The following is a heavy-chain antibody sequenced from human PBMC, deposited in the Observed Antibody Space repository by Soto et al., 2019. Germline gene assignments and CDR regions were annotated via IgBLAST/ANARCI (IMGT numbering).Heavy chain of an antibody. CDR3: AKDLYGACWFNYFDP. D-gene: IGHD3-10*01. CDR1: GFTFSTTG. V-gene: IGHV3-30*18. J-gene: IGHJ4*02. CDR2: ISHDGGAK. Sequence: QVQLVESGGGVVQPGRSLRLSCAASGFTFSTTGKHWVRQAPGKALEWVAMISHDGGAKYYADSVKGRFTISRDTSNNTLYLQMNSLRPEDTSVYHCAKDLYGACWFNYFDPWGQGTLVTVSS.